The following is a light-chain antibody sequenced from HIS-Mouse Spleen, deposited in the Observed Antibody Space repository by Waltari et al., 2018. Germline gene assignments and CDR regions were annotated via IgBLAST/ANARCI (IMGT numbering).Light chain of an antibody. V-gene: IGLV2-23*01. CDR3: CSYAGSSTYV. J-gene: IGLJ1*01. CDR1: SSDVGSYNL. Sequence: QSALTQPASVSGSPGQSITISCPGTSSDVGSYNLVSWYQQHPGKAPKLMIYEGDKRPSGVSNRFSGSKSGNTASLTISGLQAEDEADYYCCSYAGSSTYVFGTGTKVTVL. CDR2: EGD.